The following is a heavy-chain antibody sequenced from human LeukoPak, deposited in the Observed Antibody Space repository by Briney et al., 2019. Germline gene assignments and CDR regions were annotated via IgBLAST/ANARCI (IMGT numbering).Heavy chain of an antibody. Sequence: GASVKVSCKASGYTFTSYDINWVRQATGQGLEWMGWMNPNSGNTGYAQKFQGRVTMTRNSSITTAYMELSSLRSEDTAVYYCARRHGRCSDGSCYSPDYWGQGTLVTVSS. CDR3: ARRHGRCSDGSCYSPDY. J-gene: IGHJ4*02. CDR1: GYTFTSYD. D-gene: IGHD2-15*01. CDR2: MNPNSGNT. V-gene: IGHV1-8*01.